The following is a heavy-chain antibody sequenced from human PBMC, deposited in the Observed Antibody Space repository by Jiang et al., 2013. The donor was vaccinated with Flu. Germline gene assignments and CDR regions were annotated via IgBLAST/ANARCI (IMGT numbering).Heavy chain of an antibody. CDR2: IIPILGIA. Sequence: SGAEVKKPGASVKVSCKASGYTFTGYYMHWVRQAPGQGLEWMGRIIPILGIANYAQKFQGRVTITADKSTSTAYMELSSLRSEDTAVYYCAILPTMIVVVITRGYYFDYWGQGTLVTVSS. V-gene: IGHV1-69*04. J-gene: IGHJ4*02. D-gene: IGHD3-22*01. CDR3: AILPTMIVVVITRGYYFDY. CDR1: GYTFTGYY.